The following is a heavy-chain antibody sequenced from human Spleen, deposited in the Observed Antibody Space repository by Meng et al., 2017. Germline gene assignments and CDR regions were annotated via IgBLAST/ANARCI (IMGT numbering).Heavy chain of an antibody. CDR2: INHSGST. CDR3: ARGPTTMAHDFDY. J-gene: IGHJ4*02. CDR1: GGSFSDYY. Sequence: VHRQEWRAGLLKPLETLALTCFVSGGSFSDYYGSWIRQPPGKGLEWIGEINHSGSTNYNPSLESRATISVDTSQNTLSLKLSSVTAADSAVYYCARGPTTMAHDFDYWGQGTLVTVSS. D-gene: IGHD4-11*01. V-gene: IGHV4-34*01.